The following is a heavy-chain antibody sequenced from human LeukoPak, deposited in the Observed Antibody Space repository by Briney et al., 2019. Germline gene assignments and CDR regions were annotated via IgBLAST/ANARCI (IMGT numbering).Heavy chain of an antibody. CDR2: INPNSGGT. Sequence: ASVKVSCKASGYTFTGYYMHWVRQAPGQGLEWMGWINPNSGGTSFAQKFQGRVTMTRDTSISTAYMELSSLKSDDTAVYYCARGAADAPMACDIWGLGTMVTVSS. CDR3: ARGAADAPMACDI. D-gene: IGHD6-25*01. V-gene: IGHV1-2*02. CDR1: GYTFTGYY. J-gene: IGHJ3*02.